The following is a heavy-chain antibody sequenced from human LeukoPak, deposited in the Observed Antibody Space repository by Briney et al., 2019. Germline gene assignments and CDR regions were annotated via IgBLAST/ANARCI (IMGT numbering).Heavy chain of an antibody. J-gene: IGHJ4*02. D-gene: IGHD3-3*01. Sequence: GGSLRLSCAASGFTFDDYGMNWVRQAPGKGLEWVSSISSSSSYIYYADSVKGRFTISRDNAKNSLYLQMNSLRAEDTAVYYCARDPYDSPFDYWGQGTLVTVSS. CDR2: ISSSSSYI. CDR3: ARDPYDSPFDY. V-gene: IGHV3-21*01. CDR1: GFTFDDYG.